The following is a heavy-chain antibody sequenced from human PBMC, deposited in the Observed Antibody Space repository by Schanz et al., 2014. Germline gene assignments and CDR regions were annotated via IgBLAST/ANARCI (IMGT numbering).Heavy chain of an antibody. CDR3: ARDEGRDGYNLAFDV. V-gene: IGHV3-53*01. CDR1: GFSVSTNY. Sequence: EVQLVESGGGLIQPGGSLRLSCAVSGFSVSTNYMSWVRQAPGKGLEWVSSIYINSGSTNYADSVKGRFIISRDSSKNTLFLQMNSLRAEDTAVYSCARDEGRDGYNLAFDVWGQGTLVTVSS. J-gene: IGHJ3*01. D-gene: IGHD5-12*01. CDR2: IYINSGST.